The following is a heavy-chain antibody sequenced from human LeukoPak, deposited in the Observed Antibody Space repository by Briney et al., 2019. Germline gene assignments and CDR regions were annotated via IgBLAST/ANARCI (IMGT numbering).Heavy chain of an antibody. J-gene: IGHJ5*02. CDR3: ARDTYYYDSSRGDWFDP. CDR2: INSDGSST. Sequence: GSLRLSCAASGFTFSSYWMHWVRQAPGKGLVWVSRINSDGSSTSYADSVKGRFTISRDNAKNTLYLQMNSLRAEDTAVYYCARDTYYYDSSRGDWFDPWGQGTLVTVSS. D-gene: IGHD3-22*01. V-gene: IGHV3-74*01. CDR1: GFTFSSYW.